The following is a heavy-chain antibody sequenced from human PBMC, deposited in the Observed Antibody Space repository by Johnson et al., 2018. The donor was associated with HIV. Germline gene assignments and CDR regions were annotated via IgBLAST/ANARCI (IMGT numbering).Heavy chain of an antibody. CDR1: GFSFSGSA. V-gene: IGHV3-30*03. Sequence: QVQLVESGGGVVQPGRSLRLSCAASGFSFSGSAMHWVRQAPGKGLEWVAVISYDGRQTYHAESVKGRFTISRDNSKNTLYLQMNSLRAEDTAVYYCARPRRLFEGHDAFDIWGQGTMVTVSS. J-gene: IGHJ3*02. D-gene: IGHD2-21*01. CDR3: ARPRRLFEGHDAFDI. CDR2: ISYDGRQT.